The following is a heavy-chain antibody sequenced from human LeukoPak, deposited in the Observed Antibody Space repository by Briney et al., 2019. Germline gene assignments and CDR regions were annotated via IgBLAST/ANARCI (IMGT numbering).Heavy chain of an antibody. V-gene: IGHV1-69*13. CDR1: GGTFSSYA. Sequence: SVKVSCKASGGTFSSYAISWVRQAPGQGLEWMGGIIPIFGTANYAQKFQGRVTITADESTSTAYMELSSLRSEDTAVYYCARLGCSSTSCFDYWGQGTLVTVSS. CDR2: IIPIFGTA. J-gene: IGHJ4*02. D-gene: IGHD2-2*01. CDR3: ARLGCSSTSCFDY.